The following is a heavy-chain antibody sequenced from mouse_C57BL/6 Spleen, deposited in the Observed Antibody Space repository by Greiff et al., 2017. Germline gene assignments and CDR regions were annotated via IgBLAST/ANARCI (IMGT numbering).Heavy chain of an antibody. D-gene: IGHD2-3*01. J-gene: IGHJ2*01. V-gene: IGHV5-17*01. Sequence: EVKLMESGGGLVKPGGSLKLSCAASGFTFSDYGMHWVRQAPEKGLEWVAYISSGSSTIYYADTVKGRFTISRDNAKNTLFLQMTSLRSDDTAMFCCAGQGNGYYPYYFDGWGQGATLSVSS. CDR3: AGQGNGYYPYYFDG. CDR2: ISSGSSTI. CDR1: GFTFSDYG.